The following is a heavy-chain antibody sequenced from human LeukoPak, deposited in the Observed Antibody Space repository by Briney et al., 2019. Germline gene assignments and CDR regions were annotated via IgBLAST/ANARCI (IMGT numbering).Heavy chain of an antibody. CDR3: ARLRGRGYYMDV. D-gene: IGHD3-16*01. Sequence: SETLSLTCSVTGGSISSDDFYWGWIRQPPGKGLEWIGTISYSGSTYYNPSLNSRVTISVDTSKNQFSLKLSSVTAADTAVYYCARLRGRGYYMDVWGKGTTVTVSS. J-gene: IGHJ6*03. V-gene: IGHV4-39*07. CDR1: GGSISSDDFY. CDR2: ISYSGST.